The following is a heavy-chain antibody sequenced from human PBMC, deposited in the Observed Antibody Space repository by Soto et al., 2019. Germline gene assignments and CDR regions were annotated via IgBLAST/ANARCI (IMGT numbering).Heavy chain of an antibody. D-gene: IGHD4-17*01. Sequence: QLQLQESGSGLVKPSQTLSLTCAVSGGSISSGGYSWSWIRQPPGKGLEWIGYIYHSGSTYYNPSLKSRVTISVDRSKNQFSLKLSSVTAADTAVNYCARALLDYGDYQLDYYYVMDVWGQGTTVTVSS. CDR3: ARALLDYGDYQLDYYYVMDV. CDR2: IYHSGST. V-gene: IGHV4-30-2*01. CDR1: GGSISSGGYS. J-gene: IGHJ6*02.